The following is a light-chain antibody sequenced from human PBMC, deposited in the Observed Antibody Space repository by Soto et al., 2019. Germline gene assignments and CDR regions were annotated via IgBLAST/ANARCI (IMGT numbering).Light chain of an antibody. CDR2: KAS. J-gene: IGKJ2*01. CDR1: QSISSW. Sequence: DIQMTQSPSTLSASVGDRVTITCRASQSISSWLAWYQQKPGKAPKLLIYKASSLESGVPSRFSGSGSGTEFTLTISSLQPDDVATYYCQQYNRYPYTFGRGTKVDIX. CDR3: QQYNRYPYT. V-gene: IGKV1-5*03.